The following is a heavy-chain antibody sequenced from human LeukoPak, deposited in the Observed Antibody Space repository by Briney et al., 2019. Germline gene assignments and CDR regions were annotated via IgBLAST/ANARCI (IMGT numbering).Heavy chain of an antibody. V-gene: IGHV3-21*01. CDR3: ARADSSSYLFDY. Sequence: GRSLRLSCAASGFTFSSYSMNWVRQAPGKGLEWVSSISSSSSYIYYADSVKGRFTISRDNAKNSLYLQMNSLRAEDTAVYYCARADSSSYLFDYWGQGTLVTVSS. CDR2: ISSSSSYI. J-gene: IGHJ4*02. CDR1: GFTFSSYS. D-gene: IGHD6-13*01.